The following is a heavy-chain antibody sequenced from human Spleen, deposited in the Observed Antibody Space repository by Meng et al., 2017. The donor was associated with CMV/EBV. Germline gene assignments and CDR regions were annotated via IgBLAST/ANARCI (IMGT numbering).Heavy chain of an antibody. J-gene: IGHJ6*02. D-gene: IGHD1-1*01. CDR3: ARDRTYWSPYYGMDV. CDR2: IYHSGST. Sequence: SETLSLTCTVSGYSISSGYYWGWIRQPPGQGLEWMGSIYHSGSTYYNPSLKSRVTISVDTSKNQFSLKLSSVTAADPAVYYCARDRTYWSPYYGMDVWGQGTTVTVSS. CDR1: GYSISSGYY. V-gene: IGHV4-38-2*02.